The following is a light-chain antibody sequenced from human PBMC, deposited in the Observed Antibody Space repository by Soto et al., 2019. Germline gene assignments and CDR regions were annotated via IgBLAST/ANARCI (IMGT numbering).Light chain of an antibody. CDR2: DVN. V-gene: IGLV2-14*01. Sequence: QSALTQPASVSGSPGQSITISCTGTSSDVGGYNYVSWYQQHPGKAPKLMIYDVNNRPSGVSNRFSGSKSGNTASLTISRLQAEDEADYYCSSYTGSSTYVVFGGGTKVTVL. CDR3: SSYTGSSTYVV. J-gene: IGLJ2*01. CDR1: SSDVGGYNY.